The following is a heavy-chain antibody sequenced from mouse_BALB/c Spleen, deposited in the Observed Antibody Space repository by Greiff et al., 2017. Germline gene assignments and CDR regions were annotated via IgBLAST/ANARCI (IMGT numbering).Heavy chain of an antibody. CDR1: GFTFSSYA. Sequence: DVKLVESGGGLVKPGGSLKLSCAASGFTFSSYAMSWVRQTPEKRLEWVASISSGGSTYYPDSVKGRFTISRDNARNILYLQMTSLRSEDTAMYYCARRDYDLAWFAYWGQGTLVTVSA. J-gene: IGHJ3*01. D-gene: IGHD2-4*01. CDR2: ISSGGST. V-gene: IGHV5-6-5*01. CDR3: ARRDYDLAWFAY.